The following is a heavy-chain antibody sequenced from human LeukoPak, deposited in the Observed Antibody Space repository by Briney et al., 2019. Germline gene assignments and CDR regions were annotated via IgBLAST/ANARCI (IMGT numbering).Heavy chain of an antibody. J-gene: IGHJ6*03. CDR1: GFTFSSYD. CDR2: IRYDGSNK. CDR3: AKGSKGVVFTRDHYMDV. Sequence: GGSLRLSCAASGFTFSSYDMHWVSQGPGKGLEWVAFIRYDGSNKYYGDSVKGRFTISRDNSKNTLYLQMNSLRAEDTAVYYCAKGSKGVVFTRDHYMDVWGKGTTVTISS. D-gene: IGHD3-3*01. V-gene: IGHV3-30*02.